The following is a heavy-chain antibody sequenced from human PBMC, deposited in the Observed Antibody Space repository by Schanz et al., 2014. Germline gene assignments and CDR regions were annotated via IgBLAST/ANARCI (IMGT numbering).Heavy chain of an antibody. Sequence: QVQLLQSGAEVKKPGASVKVSCKASGYTFTSYYMHWVRQAPGQGLEWVGWINTNTGNPTYAQGFTGRFVFSLDTSVSTAYLQISSLKAEDTAAYYCTTETIAMAGTFSVWGQGTLVTVSS. CDR3: TTETIAMAGTFSV. V-gene: IGHV7-4-1*02. D-gene: IGHD6-19*01. CDR1: GYTFTSYY. CDR2: INTNTGNP. J-gene: IGHJ4*02.